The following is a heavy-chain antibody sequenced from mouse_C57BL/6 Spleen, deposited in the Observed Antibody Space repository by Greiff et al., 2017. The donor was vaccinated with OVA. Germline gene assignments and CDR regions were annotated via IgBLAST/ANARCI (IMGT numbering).Heavy chain of an antibody. D-gene: IGHD1-1*01. Sequence: QVHVKQPGAELVTPGASVKLSCQASGYTFTSYGLSWVKQRTGQGLEWIGEIYPRSGNTYYNEKFKGKATLTADKSSSTAYMELRSLTSEDSAVYFCGIYYYGSSYFFAYWGQGTLVTVSA. CDR1: GYTFTSYG. V-gene: IGHV1-81*01. J-gene: IGHJ3*01. CDR2: IYPRSGNT. CDR3: GIYYYGSSYFFAY.